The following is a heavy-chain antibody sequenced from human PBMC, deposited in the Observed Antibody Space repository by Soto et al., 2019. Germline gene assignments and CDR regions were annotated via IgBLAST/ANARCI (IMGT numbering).Heavy chain of an antibody. CDR2: IVVGSGNT. J-gene: IGHJ6*02. CDR3: AAGIAAAGYYYYGMEV. V-gene: IGHV1-58*01. CDR1: GFTFTSSA. Sequence: RASVKVSCKASGFTFTSSAVQWVRQARGQRLEWIGWIVVGSGNTNYAQKFQERVTITRDMSTSTAYMELSSLRSEDTAVYYCAAGIAAAGYYYYGMEVWGQGTTVTVS. D-gene: IGHD6-13*01.